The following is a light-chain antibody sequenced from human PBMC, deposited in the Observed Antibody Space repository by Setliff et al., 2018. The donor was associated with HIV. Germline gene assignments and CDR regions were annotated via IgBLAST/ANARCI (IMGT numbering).Light chain of an antibody. V-gene: IGLV1-40*01. CDR3: QSYDSSLSEYV. Sequence: QAVVRQPPSVSGASGRRVTISCTGSSSNIGAGYDVHWYQQFPGTAPKLVIYSNTNRPSGVPDRFSGSKSGTSASLAITGLQGEDEADYYCQSYDSSLSEYVFGTGTKVTVL. CDR2: SNT. CDR1: SSNIGAGYD. J-gene: IGLJ1*01.